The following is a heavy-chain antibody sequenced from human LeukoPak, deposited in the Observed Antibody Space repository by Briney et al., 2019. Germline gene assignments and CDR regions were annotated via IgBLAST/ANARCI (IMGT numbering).Heavy chain of an antibody. CDR3: ARDLGPGRRYDFWSGYYNTKNRPISYFDY. J-gene: IGHJ4*02. CDR1: GYTFTSYY. Sequence: ASVKVSCKASGYTFTSYYMHRVRQAPGQGLEWMGIINPSGGSTSYAQKFQGRVTITRDTSTSTVYMELSSLRSEDTAVYYCARDLGPGRRYDFWSGYYNTKNRPISYFDYWGQGTLVTVSS. CDR2: INPSGGST. D-gene: IGHD3-3*01. V-gene: IGHV1-46*01.